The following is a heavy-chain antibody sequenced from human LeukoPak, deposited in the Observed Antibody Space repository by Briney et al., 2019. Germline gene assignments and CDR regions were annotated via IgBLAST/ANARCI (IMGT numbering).Heavy chain of an antibody. D-gene: IGHD6-6*01. V-gene: IGHV4-39*07. J-gene: IGHJ5*02. CDR2: VYNSGST. CDR3: ARGGIAARPDWFDP. CDR1: GGPIINSNYY. Sequence: PSETLSLTCTVSGGPIINSNYYWGWIRQPPGKGLEWIGSVYNSGSTYYNPSLKSRVTISVDTSKSQFSLKLSSVTAADTAVYYCARGGIAARPDWFDPWGQGTLVTVSS.